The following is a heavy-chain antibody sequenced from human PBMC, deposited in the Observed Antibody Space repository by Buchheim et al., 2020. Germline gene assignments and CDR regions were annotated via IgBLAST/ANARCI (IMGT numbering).Heavy chain of an antibody. J-gene: IGHJ2*01. CDR3: ARGGFDRTLDWYFDL. D-gene: IGHD2-2*01. Sequence: QVQLQESGPGLVKPSQTLSPTCTVSGGSISSGGYYWSWIRQHPGKGLEWIGYIYYSGSTYYNPSLKRRVTISVDTSKNQFSLKLSSVTAADTAVYYCARGGFDRTLDWYFDLWGRGTL. V-gene: IGHV4-31*03. CDR1: GGSISSGGYY. CDR2: IYYSGST.